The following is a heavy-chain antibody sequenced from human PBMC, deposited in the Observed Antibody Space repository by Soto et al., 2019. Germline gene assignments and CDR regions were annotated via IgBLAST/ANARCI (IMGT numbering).Heavy chain of an antibody. CDR1: GFTFDDYA. J-gene: IGHJ6*03. D-gene: IGHD3-16*02. CDR2: ISRNSGNI. V-gene: IGHV3-9*01. CDR3: TTGGFLVGGVYYYYYMDV. Sequence: GGSLRLSCAASGFTFDDYAMHWVRQGPGKGLEWVSGISRNSGNIGYADSVKGRFTISRDNAKKSLYLQMNSLKTEDTAVYYCTTGGFLVGGVYYYYYMDVWGKGTTVTVSS.